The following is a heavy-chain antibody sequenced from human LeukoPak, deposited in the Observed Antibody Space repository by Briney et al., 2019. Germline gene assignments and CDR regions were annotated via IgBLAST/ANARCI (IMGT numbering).Heavy chain of an antibody. J-gene: IGHJ4*02. CDR1: GFSFSDYA. V-gene: IGHV3-23*01. D-gene: IGHD3-22*01. CDR3: AKESLVVIESYFDN. CDR2: ITGSGQTK. Sequence: GGSLRLSCLVSGFSFSDYAMSWVRRAPGKGLEWVSAITGSGQTKYYTDSVKGRFTMSRDNSKNTLYLQMNSLRDEDTAEYFCAKESLVVIESYFDNWGQGTLVLVSS.